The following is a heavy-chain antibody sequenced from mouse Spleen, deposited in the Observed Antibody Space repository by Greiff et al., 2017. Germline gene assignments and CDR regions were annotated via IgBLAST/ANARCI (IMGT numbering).Heavy chain of an antibody. CDR2: INPSTGGT. Sequence: VQLKQSGPELVKPGASVKISCKASGYSFTGYYMNWVKQSPEKSLEWIGEINPSTGGTTYNQKFKAKATLTVDKSSSTAYMQLKSLTSEDSAVYYCARHDYWGQGTTLTVSS. J-gene: IGHJ2*01. CDR1: GYSFTGYY. V-gene: IGHV1-42*01. CDR3: ARHDY.